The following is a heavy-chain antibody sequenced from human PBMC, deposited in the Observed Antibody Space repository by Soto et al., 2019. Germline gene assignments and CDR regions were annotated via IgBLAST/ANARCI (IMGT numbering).Heavy chain of an antibody. V-gene: IGHV3-30*18. D-gene: IGHD2-15*01. CDR2: ISYDGSNK. Sequence: QVQLVESGGGVVQPGRSLRLSCAASGFTFSSYGMHWVRQAPGKGLEWVAVISYDGSNKYYADSVKGRFTISRDNSKNTLYLQMNSLRAEDTAVYYCAKEGGVGVVVPSRNWGQGTLVTVSS. J-gene: IGHJ4*02. CDR3: AKEGGVGVVVPSRN. CDR1: GFTFSSYG.